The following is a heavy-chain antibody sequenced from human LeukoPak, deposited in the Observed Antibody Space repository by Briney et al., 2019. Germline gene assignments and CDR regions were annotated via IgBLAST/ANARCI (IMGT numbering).Heavy chain of an antibody. V-gene: IGHV3-15*01. Sequence: NPGGSLRLSCAASGFTFSHNGMSWVRQAPGKGLEWVGRIKSKTDGGTTDYAAPVKGRFTISRDDSKNTLYLQMNSLKTEDTAVYYCTTDLNNWNDGRVNDAFDIWGQGTMVTVSS. D-gene: IGHD1-1*01. CDR1: GFTFSHNG. CDR3: TTDLNNWNDGRVNDAFDI. CDR2: IKSKTDGGTT. J-gene: IGHJ3*02.